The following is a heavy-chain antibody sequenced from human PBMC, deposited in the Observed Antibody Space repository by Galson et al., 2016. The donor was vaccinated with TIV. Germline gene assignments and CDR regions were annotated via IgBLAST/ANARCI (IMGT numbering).Heavy chain of an antibody. CDR1: GGSISNAGYF. CDR3: ARWAESGSYYDYFQH. Sequence: TLSLTCNVSGGSISNAGYFWSWIRLHPGKGLEWIGNIYYSGSTYYNPSLKSRVTMSVDKSQNQFSLNLRSVTAADTAVYYCARWAESGSYYDYFQHWGQGTLVTVSS. V-gene: IGHV4-31*03. J-gene: IGHJ1*01. CDR2: IYYSGST. D-gene: IGHD1-26*01.